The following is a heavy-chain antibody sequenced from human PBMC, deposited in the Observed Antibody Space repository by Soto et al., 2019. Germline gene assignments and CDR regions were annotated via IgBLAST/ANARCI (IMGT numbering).Heavy chain of an antibody. V-gene: IGHV1-46*01. D-gene: IGHD3-10*01. Sequence: QVQLVQSGAEVKKPGASVKVSCKASGYTFTSYYMHWVRQAPGQGLEWMGIISPSGGSTSYAQKFQGRVTMTRDTSTSTVYMELSSLRSEDTAVYYCASPDRSGTLGDAFDIWGQGTMVTVSS. CDR1: GYTFTSYY. J-gene: IGHJ3*02. CDR3: ASPDRSGTLGDAFDI. CDR2: ISPSGGST.